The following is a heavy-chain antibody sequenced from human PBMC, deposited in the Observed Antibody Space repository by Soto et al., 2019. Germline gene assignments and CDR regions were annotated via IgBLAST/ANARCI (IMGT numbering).Heavy chain of an antibody. J-gene: IGHJ4*02. D-gene: IGHD2-21*01. CDR1: GFSVGGNY. CDR2: IYSGGNP. V-gene: IGHV3-53*01. Sequence: EERLVQSGGGLVQPGGSLRLSCAASGFSVGGNYMSWVRQAPGKGLELVSLIYSGGNPFYADSMKGRFTLSRDTSNNMLYLQMDSLRADDTAVYYCARGPNSDCWGQGTLVIVSS. CDR3: ARGPNSDC.